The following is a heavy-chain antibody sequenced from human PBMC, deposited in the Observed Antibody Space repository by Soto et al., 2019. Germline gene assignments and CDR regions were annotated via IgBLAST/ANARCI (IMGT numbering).Heavy chain of an antibody. D-gene: IGHD3-16*02. CDR1: GGSISSYY. V-gene: IGHV4-59*01. J-gene: IGHJ4*02. CDR3: ARGGVDYDYVWGSYRPRRYFDY. CDR2: IYYSGST. Sequence: QVQLQESGPGLVKPSETLSLTCTVSGGSISSYYWSWIRQPPGKGLEWIGYIYYSGSTNYNPSLKCRVTISVDTSKNQFSLKLSSVTAADTAVYYCARGGVDYDYVWGSYRPRRYFDYWGQGTLVTVSS.